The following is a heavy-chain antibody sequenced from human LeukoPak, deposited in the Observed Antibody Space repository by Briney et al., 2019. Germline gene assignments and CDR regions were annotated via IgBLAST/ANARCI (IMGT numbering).Heavy chain of an antibody. CDR3: SILVVTGFHVFDI. CDR1: GGTFSSYA. CDR2: IITIFGTA. Sequence: GASVKVSCKASGGTFSSYAISWVRQAPGQGLEWMGGIITIFGTANYAQKFQGRVTITTDESTSTAYMELSSLRSEDKAVYYCSILVVTGFHVFDIWGQGTMVTVSS. V-gene: IGHV1-69*05. J-gene: IGHJ3*02. D-gene: IGHD3-22*01.